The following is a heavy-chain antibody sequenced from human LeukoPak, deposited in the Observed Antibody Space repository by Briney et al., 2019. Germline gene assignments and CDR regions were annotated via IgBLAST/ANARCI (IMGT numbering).Heavy chain of an antibody. CDR3: AKAPYLSSGS. J-gene: IGHJ3*01. V-gene: IGHV4-34*01. Sequence: SETLSLTCAVYGGSFRDYYWSWIRQPPGKGLEWIGEINHSGSTNYNPTLKSRVTISPDTSKNQFSLKLTSVTAADTAVYYCAKAPYLSSGSWGQGILVAVSS. CDR2: INHSGST. D-gene: IGHD3-22*01. CDR1: GGSFRDYY.